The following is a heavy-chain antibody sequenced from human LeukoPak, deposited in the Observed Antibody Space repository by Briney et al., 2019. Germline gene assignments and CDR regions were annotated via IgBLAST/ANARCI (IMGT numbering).Heavy chain of an antibody. Sequence: ASVKVSCKASGYTFTSYGISWVRQAPGQGLEWMGWISAYNGNTNYAQKLQGRVTMTTDTSTSTANMELRSLRSDDTAVYYCARGPTRQLWGPVDHLNWFDPWGQGTLVTVSS. CDR1: GYTFTSYG. J-gene: IGHJ5*02. CDR2: ISAYNGNT. V-gene: IGHV1-18*01. D-gene: IGHD5-18*01. CDR3: ARGPTRQLWGPVDHLNWFDP.